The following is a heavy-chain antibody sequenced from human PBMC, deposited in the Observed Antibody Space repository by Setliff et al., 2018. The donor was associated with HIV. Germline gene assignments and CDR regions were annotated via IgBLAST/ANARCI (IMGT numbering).Heavy chain of an antibody. CDR3: AGENSGWYLV. Sequence: GASVKVSCKASGGTFSSYVISWVRQAPGQGLGWMGGIIPLFGTANYAQKFQGRVTITADEYTNTAYMELGSLRSEDTAVYYCAGENSGWYLVWGQGTLVTVSS. CDR2: IIPLFGTA. CDR1: GGTFSSYV. J-gene: IGHJ4*02. V-gene: IGHV1-69*13. D-gene: IGHD6-19*01.